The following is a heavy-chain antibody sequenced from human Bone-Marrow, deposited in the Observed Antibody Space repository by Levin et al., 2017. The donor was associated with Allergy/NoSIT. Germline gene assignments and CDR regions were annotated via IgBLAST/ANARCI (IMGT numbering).Heavy chain of an antibody. D-gene: IGHD6-13*01. J-gene: IGHJ4*02. CDR3: AREGAQQLVTHALDY. CDR1: GYTFTSYY. CDR2: INPSGGST. Sequence: ASVKVSCKASGYTFTSYYMHWVRQAPGQGLEWMGIINPSGGSTSYAQKFQGRVTMTRDTSTSTVYMELSSLRSEDTAVYYCAREGAQQLVTHALDYWGQGTLVTVSS. V-gene: IGHV1-46*01.